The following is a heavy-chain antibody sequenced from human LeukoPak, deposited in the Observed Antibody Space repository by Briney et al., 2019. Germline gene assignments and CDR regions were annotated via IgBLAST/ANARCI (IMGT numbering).Heavy chain of an antibody. V-gene: IGHV3-33*01. CDR2: IWYDGSNK. D-gene: IGHD6-13*01. CDR1: GFTFSSYG. J-gene: IGHJ1*01. Sequence: GGSLRLSCAASGFTFSSYGMHWVRQAPGKGLEWVAVIWYDGSNKYYADSVKGRFTISRDNSKNSLYLQMNSLRAEDTAVYYCAITYSSSWYEYFQHWGQGTLVTVSS. CDR3: AITYSSSWYEYFQH.